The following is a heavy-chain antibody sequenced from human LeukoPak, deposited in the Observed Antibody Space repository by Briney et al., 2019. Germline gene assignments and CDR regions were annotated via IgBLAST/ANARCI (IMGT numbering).Heavy chain of an antibody. D-gene: IGHD2-2*01. CDR3: ARRVVVPAARPGHYYYYYMDV. CDR1: GGAISGYS. V-gene: IGHV4-4*09. J-gene: IGHJ6*03. Sequence: PSETLSLTCTVSGGAISGYSWSWIRQPPRKGLGWIGYVYTSGSTNYNPSLKSRVTISVDTSKNQFSLKLSSVTAADTAVYYCARRVVVPAARPGHYYYYYMDVWGKGTTVTVSS. CDR2: VYTSGST.